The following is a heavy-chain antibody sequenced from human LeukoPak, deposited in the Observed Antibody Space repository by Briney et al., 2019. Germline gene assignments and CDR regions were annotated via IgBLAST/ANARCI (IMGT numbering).Heavy chain of an antibody. J-gene: IGHJ4*02. CDR1: GGTYSSYA. CDR3: ARLGTGTTVDY. D-gene: IGHD1-7*01. Sequence: SVRVSCKASGGTYSSYAISWVRQAPGQGLEWMGGIIPIFGTANYAQKFQGRVTITTDESTSTAYMELSSLRSEDTAVYYCARLGTGTTVDYWGQGTLVTVSS. V-gene: IGHV1-69*05. CDR2: IIPIFGTA.